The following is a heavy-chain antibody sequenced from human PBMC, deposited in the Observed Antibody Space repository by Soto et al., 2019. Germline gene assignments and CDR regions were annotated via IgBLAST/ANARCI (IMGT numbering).Heavy chain of an antibody. CDR2: ISYDGSNK. Sequence: GGSLRLSCAASGFTFSSYAMHWVRQAPGKGLEWVAVISYDGSNKYYADSVKGRFTISRDNSKNTLYLQMNSLRAEGTAVYYCAREVVYAFFDYWGQGTLVTVSS. V-gene: IGHV3-30-3*01. CDR3: AREVVYAFFDY. D-gene: IGHD2-8*02. CDR1: GFTFSSYA. J-gene: IGHJ4*02.